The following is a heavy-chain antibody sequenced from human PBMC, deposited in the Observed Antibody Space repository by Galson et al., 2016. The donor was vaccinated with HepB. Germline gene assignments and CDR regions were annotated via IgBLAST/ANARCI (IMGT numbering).Heavy chain of an antibody. V-gene: IGHV5-51*01. CDR2: IYPGDSDT. J-gene: IGHJ4*02. CDR1: GYSFNTYW. Sequence: QSGAEVKKPGESLRISCKGSGYSFNTYWIGWVRQMPGKGLEWMGIIYPGDSDTRYSPSFEGQVTISADKSIRTAYLQWSSLKASDTAMYYCARLTPTSGTVDYRGQGTLVTVSS. D-gene: IGHD6-13*01. CDR3: ARLTPTSGTVDY.